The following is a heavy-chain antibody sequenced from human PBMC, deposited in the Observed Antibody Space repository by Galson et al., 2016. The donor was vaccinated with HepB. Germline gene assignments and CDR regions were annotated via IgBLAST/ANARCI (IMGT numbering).Heavy chain of an antibody. V-gene: IGHV4-4*02. CDR3: ARDSAAAAGPSSWFDP. D-gene: IGHD6-13*01. J-gene: IGHJ5*02. Sequence: ETLSLPCPVSGDSIRSSHWWRWVRPPPGKGLEWIGDIYHRGSTNYTTSHKSRGTITVDKSKNQFSLKLNSVTAADTAVYYCARDSAAAAGPSSWFDPWGQGTLVTVSS. CDR1: GDSIRSSHW. CDR2: IYHRGST.